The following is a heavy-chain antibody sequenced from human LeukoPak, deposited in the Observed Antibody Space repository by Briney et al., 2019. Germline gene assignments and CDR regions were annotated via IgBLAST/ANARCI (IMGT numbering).Heavy chain of an antibody. CDR1: GGSIRSAGYY. J-gene: IGHJ3*02. CDR3: ARDPGDNGDYVKSHAFDI. Sequence: PSETLSLTCTVSGGSIRSAGYYWSWIRQHPGKGLEWIGYMYCSGSTYYNPSLKSRLTISVDTSKNQFSLKLSSVTAADTAVYYCARDPGDNGDYVKSHAFDIWGQGTMVTVSS. CDR2: MYCSGST. V-gene: IGHV4-31*03. D-gene: IGHD4-17*01.